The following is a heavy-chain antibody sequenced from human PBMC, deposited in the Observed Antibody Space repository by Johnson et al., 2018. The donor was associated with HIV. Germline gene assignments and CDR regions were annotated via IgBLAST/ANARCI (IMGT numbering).Heavy chain of an antibody. CDR1: GFTFSNAW. CDR3: AKGGTVTTDAFDI. J-gene: IGHJ3*02. Sequence: VQLVESGGGLIQPGGSLRLSCAASGFTFSNAWMSWVRQAPGKGLEWVSVISWDGGSTYYADSVKGRFTISRDNSKNSLYLQMNSLRTEDTALYYCAKGGTVTTDAFDIWGQGTMVTVSS. D-gene: IGHD4-17*01. CDR2: ISWDGGST. V-gene: IGHV3-43*02.